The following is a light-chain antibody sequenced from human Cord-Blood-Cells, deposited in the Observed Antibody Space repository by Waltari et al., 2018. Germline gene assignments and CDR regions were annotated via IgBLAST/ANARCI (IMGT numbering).Light chain of an antibody. J-gene: IGKJ2*01. Sequence: EIVLTQSPATLSLSQGERDTLSCRASQSVSSYLACSQQKPGQAHRLLIYDASNRATGIPARFSGSGSGTDFTLTISSLEPEDFSVYYCQQRSNWPYTFGQGTKLEIK. CDR2: DAS. V-gene: IGKV3-11*01. CDR3: QQRSNWPYT. CDR1: QSVSSY.